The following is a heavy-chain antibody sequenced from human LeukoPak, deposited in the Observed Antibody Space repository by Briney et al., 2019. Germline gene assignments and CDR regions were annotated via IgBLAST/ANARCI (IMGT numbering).Heavy chain of an antibody. D-gene: IGHD6-13*01. CDR2: ISSSGSTI. CDR1: GFTFSSYE. CDR3: ARSVAAGGILDY. J-gene: IGHJ4*02. V-gene: IGHV3-48*03. Sequence: QPGGPLRLSCAASGFTFSSYEMNWVRQAPGKGLEWVSYISSSGSTIYYADSVKGRFTISRDNAKNSLYLQMNSLRAEDTAVYYCARSVAAGGILDYWGQGTLVTVSS.